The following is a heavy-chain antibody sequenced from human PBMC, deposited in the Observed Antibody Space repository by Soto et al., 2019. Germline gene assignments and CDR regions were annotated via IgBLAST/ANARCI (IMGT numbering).Heavy chain of an antibody. Sequence: EVHLVESGGGLVQPGGSLRLSFAASGFTFSSYWMHWVRQAPGKGLMWISRINGDGSSTSYADSVKGRFTISRDNAKNTLYLQMNSLRAEDTAVYYCARDQTVVTNWFDPWGQGTLVTVSS. J-gene: IGHJ5*02. D-gene: IGHD3-22*01. CDR3: ARDQTVVTNWFDP. CDR2: INGDGSST. CDR1: GFTFSSYW. V-gene: IGHV3-74*01.